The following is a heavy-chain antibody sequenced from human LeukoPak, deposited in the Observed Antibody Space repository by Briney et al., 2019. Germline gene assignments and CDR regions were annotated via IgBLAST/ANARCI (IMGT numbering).Heavy chain of an antibody. V-gene: IGHV1-18*01. J-gene: IGHJ3*02. CDR1: GYTFTSYG. Sequence: ASVKVSFKASGYTFTSYGISWVRQAPGQGLEWMGWISAYNGNTNYAQKLQGRVTMTTDTSTSTAYMGLRSLRSDDTAVYYCASSAAGRNMVDAFDIWGQGTMVTVSS. CDR3: ASSAAGRNMVDAFDI. D-gene: IGHD6-13*01. CDR2: ISAYNGNT.